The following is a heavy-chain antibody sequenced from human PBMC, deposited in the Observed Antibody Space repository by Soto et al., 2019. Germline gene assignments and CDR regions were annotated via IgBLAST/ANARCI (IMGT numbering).Heavy chain of an antibody. CDR3: VRDRPLDSSRQWFDY. CDR1: GRPVSSGGYY. D-gene: IGHD6-13*01. CDR2: IYHIGSP. V-gene: IGHV4-31*03. J-gene: IGHJ5*01. Sequence: PSETLSLTCTVSGRPVSSGGYYWTWIRQLPGKGLEWIGYIYHIGSPSYNPSLRSRLSMSLDTSKNQFSLNLTSVTAADTAIYYRVRDRPLDSSRQWFDYWGQVTLVTVSS.